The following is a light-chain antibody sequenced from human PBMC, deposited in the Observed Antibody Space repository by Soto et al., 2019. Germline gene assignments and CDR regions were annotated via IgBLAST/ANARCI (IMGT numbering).Light chain of an antibody. CDR3: QQDTKWTFT. J-gene: IGKJ5*01. Sequence: EIGAKKTASTPCVSPGERATLSCRASQSVSSNLAWYQQKPGQAPRLLISDASTRATGIPARFSGSGSGTEFTLTVSSLQSGHFALYYCQQDTKWTFTVCQGTRLEIK. CDR1: QSVSSN. V-gene: IGKV3-15*01. CDR2: DAS.